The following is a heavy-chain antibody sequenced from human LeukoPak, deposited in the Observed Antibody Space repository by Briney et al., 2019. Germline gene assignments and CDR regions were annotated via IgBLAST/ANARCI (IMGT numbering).Heavy chain of an antibody. CDR3: ARASTTVTTGVPYYYYYMDV. D-gene: IGHD4-11*01. CDR1: GGSISSHY. Sequence: SETLSLTCTVSGGSISSHYWSWIRQPPGKGLEWIGYIYYSGSTNYNPSLKSRVTISVDTSKNQFSLKLSSLTAADTAVYYCARASTTVTTGVPYYYYYMDVWGKGTTVTVSS. CDR2: IYYSGST. V-gene: IGHV4-59*11. J-gene: IGHJ6*03.